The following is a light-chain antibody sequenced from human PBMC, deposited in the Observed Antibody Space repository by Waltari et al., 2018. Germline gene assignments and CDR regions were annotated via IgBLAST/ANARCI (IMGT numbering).Light chain of an antibody. J-gene: IGKJ4*01. Sequence: DIQLTQSPSSLSASVGDRVTITCRASQGISSYLAWYQQKPGKAPKLLLYAASTLQSGVPSRFSGSGSGTEFTLTISSLQPEDFATYYCQQLKSYPVTFGGGTKLEIK. CDR2: AAS. V-gene: IGKV1-9*01. CDR3: QQLKSYPVT. CDR1: QGISSY.